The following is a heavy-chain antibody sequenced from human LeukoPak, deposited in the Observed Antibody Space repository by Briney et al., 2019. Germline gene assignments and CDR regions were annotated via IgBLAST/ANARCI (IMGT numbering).Heavy chain of an antibody. CDR1: GFTFSSYA. D-gene: IGHD3-22*01. V-gene: IGHV3-23*01. CDR3: AKDVYDSSGPSAFDI. CDR2: ISGSGGST. J-gene: IGHJ3*02. Sequence: GGSLILSCAASGFTFSSYAMSWVRQAPGKGLEWVSAISGSGGSTYYADSVKGRFTISRDNSKNTLYLQMNSLRAEDTAVYYCAKDVYDSSGPSAFDIWGQGTMVTVSS.